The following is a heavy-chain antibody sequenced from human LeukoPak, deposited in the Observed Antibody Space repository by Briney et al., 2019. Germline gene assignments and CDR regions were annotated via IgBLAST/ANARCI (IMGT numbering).Heavy chain of an antibody. D-gene: IGHD5-18*01. V-gene: IGHV4-59*01. CDR1: GGSISSYY. CDR3: ARGGIQLWLRPFDY. J-gene: IGHJ4*02. CDR2: IYYSGST. Sequence: SETLSLTCTVSGGSISSYYWSWIRQPPGMGLEWIGYIYYSGSTNYNPSLKSRVTISVDTSKNQFSLKLSSVTAADTAVYYCARGGIQLWLRPFDYWGQGTLVTVSS.